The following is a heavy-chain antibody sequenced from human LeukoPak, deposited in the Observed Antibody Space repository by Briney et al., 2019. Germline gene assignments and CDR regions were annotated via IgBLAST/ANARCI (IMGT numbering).Heavy chain of an antibody. J-gene: IGHJ3*02. CDR3: ATNSRGYCSSTSCYPDAFDI. CDR1: GGTLGADT. Sequence: ASVKVSCKASGGTLGADTVTWVRQAPGQGLEWMGWINPNSGGTNYAQKFQGRVTMTRDTSISTAYMELSRLRSDDTAVYYCATNSRGYCSSTSCYPDAFDIWGQGTMVTVSS. CDR2: INPNSGGT. D-gene: IGHD2-2*01. V-gene: IGHV1-2*02.